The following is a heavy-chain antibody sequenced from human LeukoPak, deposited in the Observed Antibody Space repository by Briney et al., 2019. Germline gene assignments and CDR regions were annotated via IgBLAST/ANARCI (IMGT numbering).Heavy chain of an antibody. CDR3: ARGIQPQPHNWFDP. J-gene: IGHJ5*02. CDR1: GGSISSYY. CDR2: IYTSGST. V-gene: IGHV4-4*07. D-gene: IGHD5-18*01. Sequence: TTSETLSLTCTVSGGSISSYYWSWIRQPARKGLEWIGRIYTSGSTNYNPSLKSRVTMSVDTSKNQFSLKLSSVTAADTAVYYCARGIQPQPHNWFDPWGQGTLVTVSS.